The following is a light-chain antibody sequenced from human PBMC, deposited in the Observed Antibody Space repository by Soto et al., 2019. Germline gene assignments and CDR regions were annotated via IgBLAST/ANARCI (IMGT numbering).Light chain of an antibody. CDR1: NSDIGASNS. V-gene: IGLV2-8*01. J-gene: IGLJ1*01. Sequence: QSALTQPPSASGSPGQSVTISCAGSNSDIGASNSVSWYQQHPGKAPKLLISEVTKRPSGVPDRFSGSKSGNTASLTVSGLQAEDEADYYCSSYTSSSTWVFGTGTKLTVL. CDR2: EVT. CDR3: SSYTSSSTWV.